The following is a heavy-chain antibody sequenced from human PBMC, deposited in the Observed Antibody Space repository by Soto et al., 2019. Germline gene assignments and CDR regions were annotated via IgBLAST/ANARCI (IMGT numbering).Heavy chain of an antibody. CDR2: ISGYNGNT. Sequence: ASVKVSCKASGYTFTSYGISWVRQAPGQGLEWMGWISGYNGNTKYAQKLQGRVTMTTDTSTSTAYMELRSLRSDDTAVYYCAIDLGGQIVDYWGQGTLVTVSS. CDR3: AIDLGGQIVDY. CDR1: GYTFTSYG. V-gene: IGHV1-18*01. D-gene: IGHD1-26*01. J-gene: IGHJ4*02.